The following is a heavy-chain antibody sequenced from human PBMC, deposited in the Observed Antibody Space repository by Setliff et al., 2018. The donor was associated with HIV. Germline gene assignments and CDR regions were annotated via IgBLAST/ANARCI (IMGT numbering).Heavy chain of an antibody. CDR2: ISSSSSYI. J-gene: IGHJ6*03. CDR1: GFTFSSYS. Sequence: GGSLRLSCAASGFTFSSYSMNWVRQAPGKGLEWVSSISSSSSYIYYADSVKGRFTISRDNAKNSLYLQMNSLRAEDTAVYYCARARGSVGYYGSGTMYHMDVWGKGTTVTVSS. D-gene: IGHD3-10*01. V-gene: IGHV3-21*01. CDR3: ARARGSVGYYGSGTMYHMDV.